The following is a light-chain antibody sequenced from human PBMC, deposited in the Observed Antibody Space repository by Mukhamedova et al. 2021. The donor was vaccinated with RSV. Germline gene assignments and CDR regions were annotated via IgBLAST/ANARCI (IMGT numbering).Light chain of an antibody. CDR3: QHYNDYPFT. V-gene: IGKV1-16*02. Sequence: GDRVTITCRASQDISIYLAWFQQKPGRAPKPLIYAASNLQSGVPSKFSGSGSGTYFTLTISSLQPEDFATYYCQHYNDYPFTFGP. J-gene: IGKJ3*01. CDR2: AAS. CDR1: QDISIY.